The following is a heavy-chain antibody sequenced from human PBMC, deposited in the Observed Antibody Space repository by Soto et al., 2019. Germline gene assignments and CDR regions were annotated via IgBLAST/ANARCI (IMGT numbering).Heavy chain of an antibody. Sequence: QVQLQESGPGLVKPSGTLSLTCAVSGGSISSSNWWSWVRQPPGKGLEWIGEIYHSGSTNYNPSLQRRVTISVDQSKNQFPLKLSSVTAADTAVYYCARVLSAMAPFDYWGQGTLVTVSS. J-gene: IGHJ4*02. V-gene: IGHV4-4*02. CDR3: ARVLSAMAPFDY. CDR1: GGSISSSNW. D-gene: IGHD5-18*01. CDR2: IYHSGST.